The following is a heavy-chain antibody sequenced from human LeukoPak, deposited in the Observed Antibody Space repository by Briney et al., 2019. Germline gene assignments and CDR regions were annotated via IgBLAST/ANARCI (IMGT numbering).Heavy chain of an antibody. D-gene: IGHD3-9*01. V-gene: IGHV1-2*02. Sequence: GASVKVSCKASGYTFTGYYMHWVRQAPGQGLEWMGWINPNSGGTNYAQKFQGRVTMTRDTSISTAYMELSRLRSDDTAVYYCARGILTGYYPADYWGQGTLVTVSS. CDR2: INPNSGGT. CDR1: GYTFTGYY. J-gene: IGHJ4*02. CDR3: ARGILTGYYPADY.